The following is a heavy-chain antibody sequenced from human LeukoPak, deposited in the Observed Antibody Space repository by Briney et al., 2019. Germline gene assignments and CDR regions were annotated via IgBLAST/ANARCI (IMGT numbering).Heavy chain of an antibody. Sequence: SETLSLTCSVSGDSISSTSYYWGWIRQPPGKGLEWIGNMFYSGDTYYNPSLKSRVTISVDTSKNQFSLKLSSVTAADTAVYYCAREADILTGSIGYWGQGTLVTVSS. CDR1: GDSISSTSYY. D-gene: IGHD3-9*01. CDR2: MFYSGDT. CDR3: AREADILTGSIGY. J-gene: IGHJ4*02. V-gene: IGHV4-39*07.